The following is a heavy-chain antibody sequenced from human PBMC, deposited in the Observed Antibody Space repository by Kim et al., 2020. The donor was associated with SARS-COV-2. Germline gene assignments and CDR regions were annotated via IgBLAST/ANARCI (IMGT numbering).Heavy chain of an antibody. Sequence: GGSLRLSCAASGFTFSDYYMSWIRQAPGKGLEWVSYISSSSSYTNYADSVKGRFTISRDNAKNSLYXQMNSLRAEDTAVYYCARXVSLGXYYYYGMDVWGXXXTVTVSS. CDR1: GFTFSDYY. D-gene: IGHD7-27*01. J-gene: IGHJ6*02. CDR3: ARXVSLGXYYYYGMDV. CDR2: ISSSSSYT. V-gene: IGHV3-11*05.